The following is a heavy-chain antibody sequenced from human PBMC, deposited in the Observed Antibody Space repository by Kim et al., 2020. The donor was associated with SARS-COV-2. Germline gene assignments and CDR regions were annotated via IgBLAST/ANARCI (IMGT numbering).Heavy chain of an antibody. CDR1: GFTFSRYA. D-gene: IGHD1-26*01. J-gene: IGHJ4*02. Sequence: GGSLRLSCAASGFTFSRYALTWVRQAPGKGLEWVSSISPSGDFVYYADSVKGRFTFSRDDSRNALYLQLTSLRVEDTAVYYCARQRLWETLTVGAATEFDSWGLGALVTVSS. CDR3: ARQRLWETLTVGAATEFDS. CDR2: ISPSGDFV. V-gene: IGHV3-23*01.